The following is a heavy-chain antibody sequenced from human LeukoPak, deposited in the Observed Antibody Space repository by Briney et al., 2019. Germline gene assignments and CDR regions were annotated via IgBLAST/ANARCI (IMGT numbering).Heavy chain of an antibody. V-gene: IGHV4-34*01. CDR2: INHSGST. J-gene: IGHJ4*02. D-gene: IGHD3-10*01. CDR3: ARGGRDYGSGSYRRTYFDY. Sequence: PSETLSLTCAVYGGSFSGYYWSWIRQPPGKGLERIGEINHSGSTNYNPSLKSRVTISVDTSKNQFSLKLSSVTAADTAVYYCARGGRDYGSGSYRRTYFDYWGQGTLVTVSS. CDR1: GGSFSGYY.